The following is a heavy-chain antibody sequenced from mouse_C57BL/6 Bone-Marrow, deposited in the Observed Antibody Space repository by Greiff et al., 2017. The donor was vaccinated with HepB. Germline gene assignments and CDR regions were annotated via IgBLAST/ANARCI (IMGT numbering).Heavy chain of an antibody. CDR1: GYSITSDY. CDR2: ISYSGST. CDR3: ARYHYYGSSYWYFDV. V-gene: IGHV3-8*01. Sequence: EVQRVESGPGLAKPSQTLSLTCSVTGYSITSDYWNWIRQFPGTKLEYMGYISYSGSTYYNPSLKSRISITRDTSKNQYYLQLNSVTTEDTATDYCARYHYYGSSYWYFDVWGTGTTVTVSS. D-gene: IGHD1-1*01. J-gene: IGHJ1*03.